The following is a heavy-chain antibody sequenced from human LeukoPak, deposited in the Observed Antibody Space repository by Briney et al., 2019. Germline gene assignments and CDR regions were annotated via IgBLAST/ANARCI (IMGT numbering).Heavy chain of an antibody. CDR1: GFAFSSYA. CDR3: ARDGSGSPYTPYYFDY. CDR2: ITFTGGST. J-gene: IGHJ4*02. D-gene: IGHD3-10*01. Sequence: PGGSLRLSCAASGFAFSSYAMNWVRQAPGKGLQWVSSITFTGGSTHYADSVKGRFTISRDNSKNTLYLHMNSLRVEGTAVYYCARDGSGSPYTPYYFDYWGQGIRVTVSS. V-gene: IGHV3-23*01.